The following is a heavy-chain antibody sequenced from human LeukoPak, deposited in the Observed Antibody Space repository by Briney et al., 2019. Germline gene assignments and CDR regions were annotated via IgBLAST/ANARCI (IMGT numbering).Heavy chain of an antibody. J-gene: IGHJ4*02. CDR2: IYYSGST. D-gene: IGHD3-22*01. Sequence: SEILSLTCTVSVGSISSSCYYWGWIRQAPGKGLEWIGSIYYSGSTYYNPSLKSRVTISVDTSKNQFSLKLSSVTAADTAVYYCARGSPRRYYDSSGYSDCWGQGTLVTVSS. V-gene: IGHV4-39*07. CDR3: ARGSPRRYYDSSGYSDC. CDR1: VGSISSSCYY.